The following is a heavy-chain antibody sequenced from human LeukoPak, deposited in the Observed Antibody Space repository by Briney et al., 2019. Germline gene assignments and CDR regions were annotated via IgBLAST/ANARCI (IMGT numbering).Heavy chain of an antibody. V-gene: IGHV1-69*04. D-gene: IGHD3-22*01. CDR1: GGTFSSYA. CDR2: IIPILGIA. Sequence: ASVKVSCKASGGTFSSYAISWVRQAPGQGLEWMGRIIPILGIANYAQKFQGRVTITADKSTSTAYMELSSLRSEDTAVYYCARKPYYYDSSGYYPDAFDIWGQGTMVTVSS. CDR3: ARKPYYYDSSGYYPDAFDI. J-gene: IGHJ3*02.